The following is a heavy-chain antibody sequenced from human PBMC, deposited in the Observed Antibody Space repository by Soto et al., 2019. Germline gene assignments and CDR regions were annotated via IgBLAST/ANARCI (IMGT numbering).Heavy chain of an antibody. Sequence: PGGSLRLSCSASGFTFSSYAMHWVRQAPGKGLEYVSAISSNGGSTYYADSVKGRFTISRDNSKNTLYLQMSSLRAEDTAVYYCVKDRYYYDSLGEFDPWGQGTLVTVSS. J-gene: IGHJ5*02. V-gene: IGHV3-64D*08. CDR1: GFTFSSYA. CDR2: ISSNGGST. CDR3: VKDRYYYDSLGEFDP. D-gene: IGHD3-22*01.